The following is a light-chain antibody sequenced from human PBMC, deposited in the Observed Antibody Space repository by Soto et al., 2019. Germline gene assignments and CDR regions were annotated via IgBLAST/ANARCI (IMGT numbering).Light chain of an antibody. J-gene: IGLJ2*01. CDR2: DVS. CDR1: SSDVGGSNY. CDR3: SSYTSSSTLV. V-gene: IGLV2-14*01. Sequence: QSVLTQPASVSGSPGQSITISCTGTSSDVGGSNYVSWYQQLPGKAPKLMIYDVSDRPSGVSNRFSGSKSGNTASLTISGLQAEDEADYCCSSYTSSSTLVFGGGTKLTVL.